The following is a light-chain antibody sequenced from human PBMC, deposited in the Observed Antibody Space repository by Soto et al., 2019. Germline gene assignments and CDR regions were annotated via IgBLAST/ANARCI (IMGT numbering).Light chain of an antibody. V-gene: IGKV1-5*01. CDR2: DAS. CDR3: QKYNSYPHT. J-gene: IGKJ2*01. CDR1: QSINMW. Sequence: DIQMTQSPATLSASVGDRVTISCRASQSINMWLAWYQQKPGKAPKLLIYDASSLESGVPSRFSGSGSGTEFTLSIGGLQPDDFATYYCQKYNSYPHTFGQGTKVDIK.